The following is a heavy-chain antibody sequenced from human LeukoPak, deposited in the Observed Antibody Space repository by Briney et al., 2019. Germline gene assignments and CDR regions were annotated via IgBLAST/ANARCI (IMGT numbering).Heavy chain of an antibody. Sequence: PSETLSLTCSVSRGSIISTSHYWGWIRQPPGKGLEWIGSIYYSGDTYFNPSLKSRVTISVDTSKNQFSLRLTSVTAADTAAYYCARTVGIAVAEDAFALWGQGTMVTVSS. CDR1: RGSIISTSHY. CDR2: IYYSGDT. CDR3: ARTVGIAVAEDAFAL. V-gene: IGHV4-39*01. J-gene: IGHJ3*01. D-gene: IGHD6-19*01.